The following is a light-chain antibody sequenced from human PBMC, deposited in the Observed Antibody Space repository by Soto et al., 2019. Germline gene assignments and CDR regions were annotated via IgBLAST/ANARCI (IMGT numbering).Light chain of an antibody. CDR2: GTS. J-gene: IGKJ2*01. CDR1: QSVDSRY. Sequence: ENVVTQSPGTLSLSPGEGVTLSCRASQSVDSRYLAWYQQKPGQPPRLLIHGTSNRATAIPDRFSGSGSGTAFTLTISRLEPDDFAVYYCQQYGTAPYTFGQGTTLEF. V-gene: IGKV3-20*01. CDR3: QQYGTAPYT.